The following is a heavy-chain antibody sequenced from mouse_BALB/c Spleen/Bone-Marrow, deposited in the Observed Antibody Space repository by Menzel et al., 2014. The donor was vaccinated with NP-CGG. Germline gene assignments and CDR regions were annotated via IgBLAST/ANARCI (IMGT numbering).Heavy chain of an antibody. V-gene: IGHV1-19*01. CDR1: GYTFTGYY. J-gene: IGHJ4*01. CDR3: ATGTVY. CDR2: VNPYNGGT. D-gene: IGHD4-1*01. Sequence: VQLQQSGPELVKPGASVKMSCKASGYTFTGYYMDWVKQSHGESFEWIGRVNPYNGGTSYNHKFKGKATLTVDKSSSTAYMEFNSLTSEDSAVYYCATGTVYWGQGTSVTVSS.